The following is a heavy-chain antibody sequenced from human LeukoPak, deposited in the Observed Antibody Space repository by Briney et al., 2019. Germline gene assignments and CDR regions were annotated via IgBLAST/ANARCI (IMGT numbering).Heavy chain of an antibody. Sequence: PGGSLRLSCAASGITFSNYWMNWVRQAPGKGLEWVSSISSSSSYIYYADSVKGRFTISRDNAKNSPYLQMNSLRAEDTAVYYCARAPSSSYDYWGQGTLVTVSS. V-gene: IGHV3-21*01. CDR1: GITFSNYW. D-gene: IGHD6-13*01. CDR2: ISSSSSYI. J-gene: IGHJ4*02. CDR3: ARAPSSSYDY.